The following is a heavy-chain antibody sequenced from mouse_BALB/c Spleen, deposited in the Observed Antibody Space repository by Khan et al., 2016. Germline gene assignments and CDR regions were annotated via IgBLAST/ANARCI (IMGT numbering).Heavy chain of an antibody. Sequence: VQLKESGPDLVKPSQSLSLTCTVTGYSIPSHYSWHWIRHFPGNKLEWMGYIHYSGSTNYNPSLKSRISITRDTSKNQFFLQLNSVTTEDTATYYWATSTSGYWYYFDYWGQGTTLTVSS. V-gene: IGHV3-1*02. CDR3: ATSTSGYWYYFDY. CDR2: IHYSGST. J-gene: IGHJ2*01. D-gene: IGHD3-1*01. CDR1: GYSIPSHYS.